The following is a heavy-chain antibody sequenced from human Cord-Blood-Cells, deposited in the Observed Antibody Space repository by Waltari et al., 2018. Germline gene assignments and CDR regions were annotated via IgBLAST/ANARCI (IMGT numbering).Heavy chain of an antibody. CDR3: AREGVQGTFDY. CDR1: GGSISSYY. J-gene: IGHJ4*02. D-gene: IGHD3-10*01. V-gene: IGHV4-59*01. Sequence: QVQLQESGPGLVKPSETLSLTCTVSGGSISSYYWSWIRQPPGKGLEWIGYIYYSGSTNYNPSLKSRVTISVDTSKNQFSLKLSSVTAADTVVYYCAREGVQGTFDYWGQGTLVTVSS. CDR2: IYYSGST.